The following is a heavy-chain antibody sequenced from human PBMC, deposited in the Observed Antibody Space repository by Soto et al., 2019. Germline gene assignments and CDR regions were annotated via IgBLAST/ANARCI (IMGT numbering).Heavy chain of an antibody. Sequence: PGGSLRLSCKGSGFTFHYFGVSWVRQAPGKGLEWVGFIRNKAYGGTTEYAPSVKGRFTLSRDDSKSIAYMEMNSLKTEDTAVYYGAREGAAAVVVDFDSCGQG. D-gene: IGHD6-13*01. V-gene: IGHV3-49*04. J-gene: IGHJ4*02. CDR3: AREGAAAVVVDFDS. CDR1: GFTFHYFG. CDR2: IRNKAYGGTT.